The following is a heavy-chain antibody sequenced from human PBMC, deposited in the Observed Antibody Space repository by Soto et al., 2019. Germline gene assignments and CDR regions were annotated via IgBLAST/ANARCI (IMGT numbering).Heavy chain of an antibody. Sequence: GDPVKVSCKASGYTLPSSGISWVRQARGQGLEWMGWISAYNGNTNYAQRLQGRVTMTTDTSTSTAYMELRSLRSDDTAVYYCARTPLTNWFDSWGQGTLVTVSS. CDR1: GYTLPSSG. J-gene: IGHJ5*01. CDR3: ARTPLTNWFDS. V-gene: IGHV1-18*01. CDR2: ISAYNGNT.